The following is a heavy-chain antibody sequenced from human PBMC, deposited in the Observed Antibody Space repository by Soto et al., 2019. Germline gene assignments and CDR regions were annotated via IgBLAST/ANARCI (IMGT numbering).Heavy chain of an antibody. CDR3: ATRLGWELLGGMDV. CDR2: MNPNSGNT. D-gene: IGHD1-26*01. V-gene: IGHV1-8*01. CDR1: GYTFTSYD. J-gene: IGHJ6*02. Sequence: ASVKVSCKASGYTFTSYDINWVRQATGQGLEWMGWMNPNSGNTGYAQKFQGRVTMTRNTSISTAYMELSSLRSEDTAAYYCATRLGWELLGGMDVWGQGTTVTVSS.